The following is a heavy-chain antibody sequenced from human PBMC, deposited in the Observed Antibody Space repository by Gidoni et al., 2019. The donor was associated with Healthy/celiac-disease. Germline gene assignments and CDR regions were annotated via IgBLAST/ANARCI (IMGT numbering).Heavy chain of an antibody. CDR2: INPNSGGT. D-gene: IGHD3-3*01. J-gene: IGHJ6*03. V-gene: IGHV1-2*02. Sequence: QVQLVQSGAEVKTPGASVKVSCKASGYTLTCYYMTWVRQAPGQGLEWIGEINPNSGGTNYAQNFKGRVTMTRDTSISTDYMELSRLRSDDTAVYYCARGAYYDFWSGYPYYYYYMDVLGQGTTVTVSS. CDR3: ARGAYYDFWSGYPYYYYYMDV. CDR1: GYTLTCYY.